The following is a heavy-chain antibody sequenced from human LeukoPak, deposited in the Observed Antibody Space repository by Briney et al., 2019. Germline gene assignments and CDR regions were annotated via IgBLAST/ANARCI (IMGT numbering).Heavy chain of an antibody. CDR2: IYYSGST. D-gene: IGHD3-22*01. V-gene: IGHV4-30-4*08. J-gene: IGHJ5*02. CDR3: ARDKGHYYDSSGLQGFDP. Sequence: PSQTLSLTCTVSGGSISSGDYYWSWIRQPPGKGLEWIGYIYYSGSTYYNPSLKSRVTISVDTSKNQFSLKLSSVTAADTAVYYCARDKGHYYDSSGLQGFDPWGLGTLVTVSS. CDR1: GGSISSGDYY.